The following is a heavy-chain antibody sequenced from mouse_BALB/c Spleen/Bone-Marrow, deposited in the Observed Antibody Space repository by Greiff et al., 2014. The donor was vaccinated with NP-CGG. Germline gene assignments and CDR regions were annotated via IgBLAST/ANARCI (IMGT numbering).Heavy chain of an antibody. J-gene: IGHJ2*01. Sequence: VQLQQSGAEVVKPGASVKLSCTASGFNIKDTYMHWVKQRPEQGLEWIGRIDPANGNTKYDPKSQGKTTITADTSSNTAYLQLSSLTSEDTAVYYCARYDYGVYFDYWGQGTTLTVSS. CDR3: ARYDYGVYFDY. D-gene: IGHD2-4*01. V-gene: IGHV14-3*02. CDR2: IDPANGNT. CDR1: GFNIKDTY.